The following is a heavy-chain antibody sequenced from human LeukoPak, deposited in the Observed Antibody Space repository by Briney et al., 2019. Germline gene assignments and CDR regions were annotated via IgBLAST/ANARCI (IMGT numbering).Heavy chain of an antibody. D-gene: IGHD2-15*01. CDR3: ARVGSGGRKVREADYYDSVYYYYYMDV. CDR1: GYTFTGYY. V-gene: IGHV1-2*02. CDR2: INPNSGGT. J-gene: IGHJ6*03. Sequence: ASVKVSWKASGYTFTGYYMHWERQAPGQGIEWMGWINPNSGGTIYAQKCQGRVSMTRDTSISTAYMELSRLRSDDTAVYYCARVGSGGRKVREADYYDSVYYYYYMDVWGKGTTVTVSS.